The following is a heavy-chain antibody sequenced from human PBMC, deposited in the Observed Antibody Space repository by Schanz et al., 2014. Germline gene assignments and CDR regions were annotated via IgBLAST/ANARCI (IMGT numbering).Heavy chain of an antibody. D-gene: IGHD3-16*01. J-gene: IGHJ6*02. CDR1: GFTFSNYG. CDR2: ISYDGNTK. V-gene: IGHV3-30*18. CDR3: AKDRQNRVNRVGYYYGMDV. Sequence: QVQLVESGGGVVQPGRSLRLSCAASGFTFSNYGLHWVRQAPGKGLEWVTVISYDGNTKYYADSVKGRFTISRDNSKNTLYLQMNSLRAEDTALYYCAKDRQNRVNRVGYYYGMDVWGQGTTVTVSS.